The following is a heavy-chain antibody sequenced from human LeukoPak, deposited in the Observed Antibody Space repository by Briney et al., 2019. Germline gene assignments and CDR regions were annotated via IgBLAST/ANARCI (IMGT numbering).Heavy chain of an antibody. CDR2: INPNSGDT. V-gene: IGHV1-2*02. J-gene: IGHJ4*02. CDR3: SRAADVVLVPPSDD. D-gene: IGHD2-8*02. CDR1: GFTFSGYY. Sequence: ASVKVSCKASGFTFSGYYMHWVRQAPGQGLEWMAWINPNSGDTNYAQKFKGRVTMARDTSISAAYMELSSLRFDDTAVHYCSRAADVVLVPPSDDWGQGTLVTVSS.